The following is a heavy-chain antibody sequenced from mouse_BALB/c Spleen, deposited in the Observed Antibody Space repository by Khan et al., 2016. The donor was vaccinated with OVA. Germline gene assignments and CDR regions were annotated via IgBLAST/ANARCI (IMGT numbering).Heavy chain of an antibody. D-gene: IGHD1-1*01. CDR2: LNPHIGET. Sequence: VRLQQSGPELVKPGASVKISCQASGYSFTGYFMNWVKQSHGKSLEWIGRLNPHIGETFYNQKFTGKATLTVDESSSTAHMELRSLASEDSAVYYCARIYRSDFDYWGQGTTRTGSS. CDR1: GYSFTGYF. V-gene: IGHV1-20*02. CDR3: ARIYRSDFDY. J-gene: IGHJ2*01.